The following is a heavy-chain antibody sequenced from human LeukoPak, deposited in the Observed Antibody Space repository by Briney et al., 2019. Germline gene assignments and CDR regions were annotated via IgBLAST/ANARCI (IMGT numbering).Heavy chain of an antibody. CDR1: GFTFSRFA. CDR2: ISGSGDNS. D-gene: IGHD4-17*01. V-gene: IGHV3-23*01. Sequence: GGSLRLSCAASGFTFSRFAMTWVRQAPGKGLEWVSAISGSGDNSNNADSVKGRFTISRDNSKNTLYLQMNSLRAEDTAVYYCAKEIAADYSDGDAFDIWGQGTMVTVSS. J-gene: IGHJ3*02. CDR3: AKEIAADYSDGDAFDI.